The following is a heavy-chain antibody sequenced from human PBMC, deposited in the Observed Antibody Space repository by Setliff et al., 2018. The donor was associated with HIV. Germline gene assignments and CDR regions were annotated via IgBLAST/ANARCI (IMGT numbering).Heavy chain of an antibody. Sequence: GASVKVSCKASRSTFNSHTISWVRQAPGQGLDWMGRIIPILGVANYAQRFQGKVTITADKSTSTAYMELTSLRFDDTAMYYCVRGVQSPPHYSYYYIDVWGEGTMVTVSS. J-gene: IGHJ6*03. V-gene: IGHV1-69*02. D-gene: IGHD3-3*01. CDR3: VRGVQSPPHYSYYYIDV. CDR2: IIPILGVA. CDR1: RSTFNSHT.